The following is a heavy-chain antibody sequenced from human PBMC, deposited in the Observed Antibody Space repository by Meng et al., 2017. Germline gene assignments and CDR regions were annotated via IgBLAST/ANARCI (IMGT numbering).Heavy chain of an antibody. J-gene: IGHJ4*02. CDR3: ARGKEIAVAGTSPRL. D-gene: IGHD6-19*01. CDR2: ISYDGSNK. V-gene: IGHV3-30*01. Sequence: GGSLRLSCAASGFTFSSYAMHWVRQAPGKGLEWVAVISYDGSNKYYADSVKGRFTISRDNSKNTLYLQMNSLRAEDTAVYYCARGKEIAVAGTSPRLWGQGTLVTVSS. CDR1: GFTFSSYA.